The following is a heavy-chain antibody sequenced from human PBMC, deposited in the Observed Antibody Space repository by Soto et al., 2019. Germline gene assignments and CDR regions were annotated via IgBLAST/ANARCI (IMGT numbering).Heavy chain of an antibody. J-gene: IGHJ4*02. D-gene: IGHD1-1*01. CDR2: ISGSGGGT. V-gene: IGHV3-23*01. CDR3: AKFGMATTKRSPPYYIDY. Sequence: PGESLGTCCSASGFPTSRYAMSWVRPAAGKGLEWVSSISGSGGGTYYADSVKGRFTFSRDNSKNTLYLQMNSLRAEDTAVYYCAKFGMATTKRSPPYYIDYWGQGALVTVSS. CDR1: GFPTSRYA.